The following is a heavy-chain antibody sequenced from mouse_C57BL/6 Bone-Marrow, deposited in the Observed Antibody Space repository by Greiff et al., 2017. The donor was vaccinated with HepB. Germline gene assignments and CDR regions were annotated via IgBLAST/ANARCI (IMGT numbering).Heavy chain of an antibody. CDR1: GYTFTSYW. CDR3: AFYYGYLPYAMDY. Sequence: VQLQQPGAELVKPGASVKMSCKASGYTFTSYWITWVKQRPGQGLEWIGDIYPGSGSTNYNEKFKSKATLTVDTSSSTAYMQLSSLTSEDSAVYYCAFYYGYLPYAMDYWGQGTSVTVSS. J-gene: IGHJ4*01. V-gene: IGHV1-55*01. CDR2: IYPGSGST. D-gene: IGHD2-2*01.